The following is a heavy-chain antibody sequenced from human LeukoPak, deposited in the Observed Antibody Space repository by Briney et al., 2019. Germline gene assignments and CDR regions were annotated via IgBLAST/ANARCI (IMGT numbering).Heavy chain of an antibody. CDR1: GFTFSSYW. CDR3: CRRGGGGCLGD. CDR2: INPGGSDT. J-gene: IGHJ4*02. V-gene: IGHV3-7*01. Sequence: GGSLRLSCEGSGFTFSSYWMAWVRQSPGKGLEWVANINPGGSDTYYVDSVKGRFTITRDNAKKSVFLQMNSRGAEETAVYHCCRRGGGGCLGDWGQGTLVTVSS. D-gene: IGHD3-16*01.